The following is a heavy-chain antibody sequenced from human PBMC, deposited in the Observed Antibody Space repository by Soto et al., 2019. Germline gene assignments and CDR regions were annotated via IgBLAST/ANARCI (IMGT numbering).Heavy chain of an antibody. Sequence: EVQLVESGGGLVKPGGSLRLSCAASGFTFSSYSMSWVRQAPGKALEWISSIGDSSGYIYYADSGKGRFTISRDNAKNSLYLQMKSLRAEDTAVYYCARSTTVITPVDYWGQGTLVTVSS. V-gene: IGHV3-21*01. J-gene: IGHJ4*02. D-gene: IGHD4-17*01. CDR3: ARSTTVITPVDY. CDR1: GFTFSSYS. CDR2: IGDSSGYI.